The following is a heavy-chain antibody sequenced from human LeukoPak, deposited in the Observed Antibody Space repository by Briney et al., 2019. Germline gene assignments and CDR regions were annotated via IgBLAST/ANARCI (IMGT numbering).Heavy chain of an antibody. CDR3: AKRRYYDSSGYDFDY. D-gene: IGHD3-22*01. J-gene: IGHJ4*02. V-gene: IGHV3-23*01. CDR2: ISGSGGST. Sequence: AISGSGGSTYYAASVKGRFTISRDNSKNTLYLQMNTLRAEDTAVYYCAKRRYYDSSGYDFDYWGQGTLVTVSS.